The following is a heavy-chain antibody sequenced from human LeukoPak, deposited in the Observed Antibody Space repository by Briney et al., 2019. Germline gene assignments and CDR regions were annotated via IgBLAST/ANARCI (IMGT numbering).Heavy chain of an antibody. Sequence: SETLSLTCAVYGGSFSGYYWTWIRQPPGKGLEWIGEINHRGNTNYNPSLKSRVSISVDTSKNQFSLKLSSVTAADTAVYSCARARSKWFGELSVPWFFDYWGQGGLV. CDR1: GGSFSGYY. CDR3: ARARSKWFGELSVPWFFDY. J-gene: IGHJ4*02. D-gene: IGHD3-10*01. CDR2: INHRGNT. V-gene: IGHV4-34*01.